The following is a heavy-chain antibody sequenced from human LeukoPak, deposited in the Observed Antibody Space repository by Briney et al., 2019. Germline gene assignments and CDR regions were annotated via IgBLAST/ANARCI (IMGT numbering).Heavy chain of an antibody. V-gene: IGHV3-48*02. CDR2: IISSGSAI. CDR3: ARVEGALPYFDY. CDR1: GFTFSSYS. J-gene: IGHJ4*02. D-gene: IGHD1-26*01. Sequence: GGSLRLSCAASGFTFSSYSMNWVRQAPGKGLEWVSSIISSGSAIYYADSVKGRFTISRGNAKNSLYLQMNSLRDEDTAVYYCARVEGALPYFDYWGQGSLVTVSS.